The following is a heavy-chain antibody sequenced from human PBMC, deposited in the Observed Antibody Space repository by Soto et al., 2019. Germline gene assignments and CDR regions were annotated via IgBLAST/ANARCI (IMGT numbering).Heavy chain of an antibody. Sequence: SDTLSLTCTVSDGSIISYFWTWIRQSPGRGLQWIGYSHYSGNTNYNPSLKSRVTMSVDTSKHQFSLNLASVTAADTAVYYCARMNQLAPKRNAFDIWGQGTMVTVSS. J-gene: IGHJ3*02. CDR1: DGSIISYF. V-gene: IGHV4-59*01. CDR3: ARMNQLAPKRNAFDI. CDR2: SHYSGNT. D-gene: IGHD1-1*01.